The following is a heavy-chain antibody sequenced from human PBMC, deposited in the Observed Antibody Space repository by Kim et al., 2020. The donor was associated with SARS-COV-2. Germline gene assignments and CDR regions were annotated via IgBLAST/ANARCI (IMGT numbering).Heavy chain of an antibody. Sequence: ASVKVSCKASGYTFTSYAMNWVRQAPGQGLEWMGWINTNTGNPTYAQGFTGRFVFSLDTSVSTAYLQISSLKAEDTAVYYCAFGSYDFWSGYYYMDVWGKGTTVTASS. CDR2: INTNTGNP. D-gene: IGHD3-3*01. V-gene: IGHV7-4-1*02. CDR1: GYTFTSYA. CDR3: AFGSYDFWSGYYYMDV. J-gene: IGHJ6*03.